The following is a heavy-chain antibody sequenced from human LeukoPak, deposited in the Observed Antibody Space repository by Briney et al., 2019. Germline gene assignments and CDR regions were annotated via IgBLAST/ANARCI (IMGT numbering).Heavy chain of an antibody. CDR2: MSGSGGST. V-gene: IGHV3-23*01. CDR3: AKGIGSSGYYQYYFDY. J-gene: IGHJ4*02. D-gene: IGHD3-22*01. Sequence: PGGSLRLSCAASGFTFSSYAMSWVRQAPGKGLEWVSAMSGSGGSTYYADSVKGRFTISRDNSKNTLYLQMNSLRAEDTAVYYCAKGIGSSGYYQYYFDYWGQGTLVTVSS. CDR1: GFTFSSYA.